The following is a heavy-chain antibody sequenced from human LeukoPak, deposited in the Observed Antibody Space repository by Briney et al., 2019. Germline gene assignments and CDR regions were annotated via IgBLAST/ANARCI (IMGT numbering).Heavy chain of an antibody. D-gene: IGHD3-3*01. Sequence: ASVKVSCKASGYTFTGYHMHWVRQAPGQGLEWMGWINPDSGATNYAQKFQGRVTMTRDTSISAVYMELSSLRSDDTAIYYCARASRVLEWTPLCDIWGQGTRVTVSS. CDR1: GYTFTGYH. CDR2: INPDSGAT. V-gene: IGHV1-2*02. J-gene: IGHJ3*02. CDR3: ARASRVLEWTPLCDI.